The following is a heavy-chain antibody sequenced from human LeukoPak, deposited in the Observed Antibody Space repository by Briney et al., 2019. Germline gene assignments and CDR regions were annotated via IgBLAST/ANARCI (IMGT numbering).Heavy chain of an antibody. J-gene: IGHJ4*02. CDR3: ARGLREGY. V-gene: IGHV4-59*12. CDR1: GGSISSYY. CDR2: IYYSGST. Sequence: SETLSLTCTVSGGSISSYYWSWIRQPPGKGLEWIGYIYYSGSTNYNPSLKSRVTISVDTSKNQFSLKLSSVTAADTAVYYCARGLREGYWGQGTLVTVSS. D-gene: IGHD4-17*01.